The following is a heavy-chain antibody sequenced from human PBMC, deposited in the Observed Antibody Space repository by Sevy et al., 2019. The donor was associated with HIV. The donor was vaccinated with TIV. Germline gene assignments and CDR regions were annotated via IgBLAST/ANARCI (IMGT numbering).Heavy chain of an antibody. CDR2: IYYNGHI. V-gene: IGHV4-59*08. Sequence: ETLALTCTVSGGSITSLYWNWIRQPPGKGLEWIANIYYNGHINYNPSPKSRVTLSLDTSKNQFSLRLSSVTAADTAMYYCAGENAWGRGYSWGQGTLVTVSS. D-gene: IGHD1-26*01. CDR3: AGENAWGRGYS. CDR1: GGSITSLY. J-gene: IGHJ4*02.